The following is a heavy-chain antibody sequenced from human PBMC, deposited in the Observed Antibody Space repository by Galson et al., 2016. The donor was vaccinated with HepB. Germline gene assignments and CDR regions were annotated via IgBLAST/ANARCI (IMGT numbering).Heavy chain of an antibody. D-gene: IGHD5-18*01. J-gene: IGHJ4*02. CDR2: ISPSSSYA. CDR3: ASIKQLWLRAEYYFDY. CDR1: GFIFSDFY. Sequence: SLRLSCAASGFIFSDFYMTWIRRAPGKGLEWVSYISPSSSYANDADSVQGRLTISRDNAKNSLYLQMNSLRAEDTAVYYCASIKQLWLRAEYYFDYWGQGTLVTVSS. V-gene: IGHV3-11*06.